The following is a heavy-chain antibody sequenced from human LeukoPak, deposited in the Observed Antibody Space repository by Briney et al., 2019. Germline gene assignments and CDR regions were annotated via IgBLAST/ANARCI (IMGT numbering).Heavy chain of an antibody. Sequence: PSETLSLTCTVSGGSISSYYWSWIRQPPGKGLEWIGYIYYSGSTNYNPSLKSRVTISVDTSKNQFSLKLSSVTAADTAVYYCATPGPGGFGPYYFDYWGQGTLVTVSS. V-gene: IGHV4-59*01. J-gene: IGHJ4*02. CDR1: GGSISSYY. D-gene: IGHD3/OR15-3a*01. CDR2: IYYSGST. CDR3: ATPGPGGFGPYYFDY.